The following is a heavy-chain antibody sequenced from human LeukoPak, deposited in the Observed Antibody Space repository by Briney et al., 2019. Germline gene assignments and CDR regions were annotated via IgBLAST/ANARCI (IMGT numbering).Heavy chain of an antibody. D-gene: IGHD4-17*01. CDR3: ASQYGDYYY. J-gene: IGHJ4*02. CDR1: GSPFTGYY. Sequence: ASVKVSCKASGSPFTGYYMHWVRQAPGQGLEWMGIINPSGGSTSYAQKFQGRVTMTRDTSTSTVYMELSSLRSGDTAVYYCASQYGDYYYWGQGTLVTVSS. CDR2: INPSGGST. V-gene: IGHV1-46*01.